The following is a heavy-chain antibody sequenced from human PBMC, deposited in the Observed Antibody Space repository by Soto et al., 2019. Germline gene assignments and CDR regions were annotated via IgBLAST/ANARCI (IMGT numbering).Heavy chain of an antibody. CDR2: IYWDDDK. D-gene: IGHD6-19*01. CDR1: GFSLSSTRMA. Sequence: QITLKESGPTLVKPTQTLTLTCTFSGFSLSSTRMAVGWIRQPPGKALEWLALIYWDDDKRYSPFLKSRRTITKDPSKNQVVLTMSNMDPVDTARYYCSHIVVAGLGYYFDYWGQGTLDTVSS. V-gene: IGHV2-5*02. J-gene: IGHJ4*02. CDR3: SHIVVAGLGYYFDY.